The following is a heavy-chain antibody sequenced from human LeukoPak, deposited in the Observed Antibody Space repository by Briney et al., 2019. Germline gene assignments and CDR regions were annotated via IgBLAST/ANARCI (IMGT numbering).Heavy chain of an antibody. Sequence: ASVKVSCKTSGYTFTDYYMHWVRQAPGQGLEWMGWINCNTGDTHYAQKLQGRVTMTTEISTSTAYMELRSLRSDDTAVYYCARDQLSRGVWFDPWGQGTLVTVSS. J-gene: IGHJ5*02. CDR3: ARDQLSRGVWFDP. V-gene: IGHV1-18*04. CDR2: INCNTGDT. CDR1: GYTFTDYY. D-gene: IGHD1-1*01.